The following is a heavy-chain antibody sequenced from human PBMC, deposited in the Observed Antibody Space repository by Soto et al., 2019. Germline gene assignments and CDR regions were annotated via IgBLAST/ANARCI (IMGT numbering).Heavy chain of an antibody. CDR3: ARGGSSWYNWFDP. CDR2: IYYSGST. D-gene: IGHD6-13*01. CDR1: GGSISSYY. J-gene: IGHJ5*02. Sequence: SETLSLTCTVSGGSISSYYWSWIRQPPGKGLEWIGYIYYSGSTNYNPSLKSRVAISVDTSKNQFSLKLSSVTAADTAVYYCARGGSSWYNWFDPWGQGTLVTVSS. V-gene: IGHV4-59*01.